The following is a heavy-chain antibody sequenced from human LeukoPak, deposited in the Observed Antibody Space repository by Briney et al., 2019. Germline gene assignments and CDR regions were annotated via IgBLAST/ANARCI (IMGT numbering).Heavy chain of an antibody. CDR2: INHSGST. D-gene: IGHD4-17*01. CDR3: ASRGYGDSSFDY. CDR1: GGSFSGYY. Sequence: SETLSLTCAVYGGSFSGYYWSWIRQPPGKGLEWIGEINHSGSTNYNPSLKSRVTISVDTSKNQFSLKLSSVTAADTAVYYCASRGYGDSSFDYWGQGTLVTVSS. V-gene: IGHV4-34*01. J-gene: IGHJ4*02.